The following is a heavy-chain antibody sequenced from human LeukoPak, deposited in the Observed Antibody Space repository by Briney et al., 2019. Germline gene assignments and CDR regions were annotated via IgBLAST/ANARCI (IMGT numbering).Heavy chain of an antibody. CDR1: GYSFTTYR. Sequence: GESLKISCKDAGYSFTTYRVGWVRQLPGKGLEWMGMIYPGDSDTRYSPSFQGQVTISADKSISTAYLQLISLKASDTAMYYCARLPPKLGAYVQDYWAQGTLVTVSS. V-gene: IGHV5-51*01. J-gene: IGHJ4*02. CDR2: IYPGDSDT. CDR3: ARLPPKLGAYVQDY. D-gene: IGHD1-26*01.